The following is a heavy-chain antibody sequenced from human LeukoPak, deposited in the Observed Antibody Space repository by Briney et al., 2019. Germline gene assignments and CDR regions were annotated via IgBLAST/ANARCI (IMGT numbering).Heavy chain of an antibody. J-gene: IGHJ3*01. CDR3: ARDSTGGQANAYDV. CDR2: IKQDGSEK. CDR1: GFTFSSYW. V-gene: IGHV3-7*01. D-gene: IGHD2-8*02. Sequence: GGSLRLSCAASGFTFSSYWMSWDRQAPGKGLEWVANIKQDGSEKYYVDSVKGRFTISRDNAKNSLYLQMNSLRAEDTAVYYCARDSTGGQANAYDVWGQGTMVTVSS.